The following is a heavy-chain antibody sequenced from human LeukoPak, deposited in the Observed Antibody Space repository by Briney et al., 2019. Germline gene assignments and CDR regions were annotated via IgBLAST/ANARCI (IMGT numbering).Heavy chain of an antibody. V-gene: IGHV3-74*01. J-gene: IGHJ6*02. Sequence: GGSLRLSCAASGFTFSSYWMNWVRQAPGKGLVWVSRIHTDGSSTSYADSVKGRFTISRDTSKNTLYLQMNSLRAEDTAVYYCARDRDVEMATIRGTPRFRYYYGKDVWGQGTTVTVSS. CDR2: IHTDGSST. D-gene: IGHD5-24*01. CDR3: ARDRDVEMATIRGTPRFRYYYGKDV. CDR1: GFTFSSYW.